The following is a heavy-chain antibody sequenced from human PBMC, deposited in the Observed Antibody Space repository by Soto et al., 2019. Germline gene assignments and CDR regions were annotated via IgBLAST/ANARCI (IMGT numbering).Heavy chain of an antibody. V-gene: IGHV5-51*01. CDR1: GYTFTTYW. CDR2: IYPGDSDT. CDR3: AAAYSSGSPNAFEI. Sequence: PGESLKISCKGSGYTFTTYWIGWVRQMPGKGLEWMGIIYPGDSDTRYSPSFQGQVTISADKSISTAYLQWSSLQASDTAIYYCAAAYSSGSPNAFEIWGQGTMVTVSS. J-gene: IGHJ3*02. D-gene: IGHD6-19*01.